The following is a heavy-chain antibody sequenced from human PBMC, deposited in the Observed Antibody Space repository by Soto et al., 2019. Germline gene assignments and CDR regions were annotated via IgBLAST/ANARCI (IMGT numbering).Heavy chain of an antibody. CDR2: IYFSGNT. CDR1: GGSVKSGEYY. Sequence: SLSGGSVKSGEYYWSLIRQPPGTGLEWIGNIYFSGNTYYNPSLKSRLIISIDTSKNQFSLKVGSVTAAYSAVYYGARSSLSVMDVLGQRPTV. CDR3: ARSSLSVMDV. V-gene: IGHV4-30-4*01. D-gene: IGHD2-2*01. J-gene: IGHJ6*01.